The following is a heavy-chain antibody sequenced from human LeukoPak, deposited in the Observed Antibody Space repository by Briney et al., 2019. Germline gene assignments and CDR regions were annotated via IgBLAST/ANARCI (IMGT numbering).Heavy chain of an antibody. Sequence: PGGSLRLTCAASAFTFTTYAMSWVRQAPEKGLEWVSDISGSGDSTYYADSVKGRFTISRDISKNTLYLQMKSLRAGDTAVYYCAKDKTYDDFWSGHDAFDIWGQGTMVTVSS. CDR2: ISGSGDST. CDR1: AFTFTTYA. V-gene: IGHV3-23*01. CDR3: AKDKTYDDFWSGHDAFDI. D-gene: IGHD3-3*01. J-gene: IGHJ3*02.